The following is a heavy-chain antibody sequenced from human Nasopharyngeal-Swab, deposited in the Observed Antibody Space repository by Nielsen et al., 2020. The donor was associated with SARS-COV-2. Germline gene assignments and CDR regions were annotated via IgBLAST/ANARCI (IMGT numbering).Heavy chain of an antibody. CDR3: ARAIAAAGSY. J-gene: IGHJ4*02. CDR2: ISYDGSNK. Sequence: WIRQPPGKGLEWVAVISYDGSNKYYADSVKGRFTISRDNAKNSLYLQMNSLRAEDTAVYYCARAIAAAGSYWGRGTLVTVSS. V-gene: IGHV3-30-3*01. D-gene: IGHD6-13*01.